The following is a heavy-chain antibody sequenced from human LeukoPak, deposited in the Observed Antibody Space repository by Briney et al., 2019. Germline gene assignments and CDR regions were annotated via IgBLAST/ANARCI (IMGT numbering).Heavy chain of an antibody. CDR2: IDAGATST. CDR3: VRGRLLRSTKYFDY. D-gene: IGHD2-21*02. Sequence: QPGGSLRLSCAASGFPVNKYEMNWVRQAPGEGLEWVSYIDAGATSTNYADSVWGRFTLSRDNAQNSVHLQMNSLRDEDTAVYYCVRGRLLRSTKYFDYWGQGALVTVSS. V-gene: IGHV3-48*03. J-gene: IGHJ4*02. CDR1: GFPVNKYE.